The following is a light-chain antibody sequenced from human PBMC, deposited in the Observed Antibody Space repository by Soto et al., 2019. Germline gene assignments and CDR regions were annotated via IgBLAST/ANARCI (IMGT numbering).Light chain of an antibody. CDR3: QQYGSSPPDT. CDR2: RAV. Sequence: EIVLTQSPGTLSLSPGERATLSCRASQSVSSSYLASYQQKPGQASTLLIYRAVSRATGIPDRFSGSGSGTELARSSGRLGREGFAVYYCQQYGSSPPDTFGQGTKLEIK. J-gene: IGKJ2*01. V-gene: IGKV3-20*01. CDR1: QSVSSSY.